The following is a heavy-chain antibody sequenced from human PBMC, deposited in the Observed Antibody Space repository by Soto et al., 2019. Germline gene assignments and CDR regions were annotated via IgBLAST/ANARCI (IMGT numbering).Heavy chain of an antibody. D-gene: IGHD2-8*01. V-gene: IGHV4-34*01. CDR3: ARGRGEEDIVLMVYARGYFDY. CDR1: GGSFSGYY. Sequence: SETLSLTCAVYGGSFSGYYWSWIRQPPGKGLEWIGEINHSGSTNYNPSLKSRVTISVDTSKNQFSLKLSSVTAADTAVYYCARGRGEEDIVLMVYARGYFDYWGQGTLVTVSS. J-gene: IGHJ4*02. CDR2: INHSGST.